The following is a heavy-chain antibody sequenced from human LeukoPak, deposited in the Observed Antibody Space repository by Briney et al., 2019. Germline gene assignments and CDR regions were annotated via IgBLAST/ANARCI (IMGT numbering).Heavy chain of an antibody. CDR1: GGSFSGYY. V-gene: IGHV4-34*01. CDR2: INHSGST. J-gene: IGHJ1*01. CDR3: AGFGRRSGYYYATPVAPGIPLQH. D-gene: IGHD3-10*01. Sequence: SETLSLTCAVYGGSFSGYYWSWIRQPPGKGLEWIGEINHSGSTNYNPSLKSRVTISVATSKNQFSLKLSSVTAADTAVYYCAGFGRRSGYYYATPVAPGIPLQHWGQGTLVTVSS.